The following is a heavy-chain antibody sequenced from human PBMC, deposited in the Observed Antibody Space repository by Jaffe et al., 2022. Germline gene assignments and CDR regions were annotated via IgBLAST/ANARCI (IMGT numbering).Heavy chain of an antibody. J-gene: IGHJ3*01. Sequence: EVQLVESGGGLVQPGGSLRLSCAASGFTVSSNYMSWVRQAPGKGLEWVSVIYSGGSTYYADSVKGRFTISRHNSKNTLYLQMNSLRAEDTAVYYCARGFDYDSGDPFGPGYWGQGTMVTVSS. D-gene: IGHD3-22*01. CDR1: GFTVSSNY. CDR3: ARGFDYDSGDPFGPGY. V-gene: IGHV3-53*04. CDR2: IYSGGST.